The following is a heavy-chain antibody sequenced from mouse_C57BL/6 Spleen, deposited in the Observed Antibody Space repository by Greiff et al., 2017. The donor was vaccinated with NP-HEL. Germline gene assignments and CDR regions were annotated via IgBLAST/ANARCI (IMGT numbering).Heavy chain of an antibody. D-gene: IGHD1-1*01. J-gene: IGHJ4*01. V-gene: IGHV5-12*01. Sequence: EVHLVESGGGLVQPGGSLKLSCAASGFTFSDYYMYWVRQTPEKRLEWVAYISNGGGSTYYPDTVKGRFTISRDNAKNTLYLQMSRLKSEDTAMYYCAMGDYYGSPYYYAMDYWGQGTSVTVSS. CDR1: GFTFSDYY. CDR2: ISNGGGST. CDR3: AMGDYYGSPYYYAMDY.